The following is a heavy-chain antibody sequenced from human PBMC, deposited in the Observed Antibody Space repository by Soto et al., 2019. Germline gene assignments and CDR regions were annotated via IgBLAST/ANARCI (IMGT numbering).Heavy chain of an antibody. D-gene: IGHD6-19*01. V-gene: IGHV1-8*01. CDR1: GYTFTTYD. CDR3: ARGYSGP. Sequence: ASVKVSCKASGYTFTTYDINWVLQAPGQGLEWMGWMNPHSGYTGYAQKFQGRVSMTRNTSITTAYMELNSLRSDDMAIYYCARGYSGPCGQGTLVTVSS. CDR2: MNPHSGYT. J-gene: IGHJ5*01.